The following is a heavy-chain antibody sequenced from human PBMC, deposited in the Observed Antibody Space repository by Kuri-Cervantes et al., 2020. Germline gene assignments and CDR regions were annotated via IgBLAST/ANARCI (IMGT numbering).Heavy chain of an antibody. V-gene: IGHV3-30*04. CDR1: RFTFTTYV. CDR3: AKDRGFSSGGGWFDP. CDR2: LSYDGNYK. J-gene: IGHJ5*02. D-gene: IGHD6-19*01. Sequence: GGSLRLSCAASRFTFTTYVIHWVRQTPGKRLEWVALLSYDGNYKYYADSVKGRFTISRDNSKNTLYLQMYNLRAEDTAMYYCAKDRGFSSGGGWFDPWGQGTLVTVSS.